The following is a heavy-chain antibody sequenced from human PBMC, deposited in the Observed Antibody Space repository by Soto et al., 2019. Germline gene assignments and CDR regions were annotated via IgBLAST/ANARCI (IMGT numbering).Heavy chain of an antibody. CDR2: MYSSGSS. V-gene: IGHV4-59*01. Sequence: QVQLQESGPGLVKPSETLSLTCTVSGVSITSYKWSWIRQSPGKGLEWIAYMYSSGSSSYNPSLKSRVTISVDTSKNQYSLKVNSANAADTAVYYCAREWSAFDYWGQGILVTVSS. D-gene: IGHD2-15*01. CDR1: GVSITSYK. CDR3: AREWSAFDY. J-gene: IGHJ4*02.